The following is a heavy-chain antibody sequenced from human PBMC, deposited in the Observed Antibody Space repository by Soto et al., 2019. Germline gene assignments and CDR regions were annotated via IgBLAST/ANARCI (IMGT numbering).Heavy chain of an antibody. CDR2: INPSGGST. D-gene: IGHD2-2*01. CDR3: ERGVYCISTSCSRVPFFDH. Sequence: ASVKVSCNASGYTFTSYYMHWVRQPPGQGLEWMGIINPSGGSTSYAQKFQGRVTVTRDTSTSRVHMDLNSLRSEDTAVYYCERGVYCISTSCSRVPFFDHGGQETLFTVSS. CDR1: GYTFTSYY. J-gene: IGHJ4*02. V-gene: IGHV1-46*01.